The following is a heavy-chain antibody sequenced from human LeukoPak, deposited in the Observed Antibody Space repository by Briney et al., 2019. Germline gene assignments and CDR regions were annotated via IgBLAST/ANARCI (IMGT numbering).Heavy chain of an antibody. CDR2: FYDSRDT. J-gene: IGHJ3*01. Sequence: SETLSLTCYVSGDSINNHHWAWIRQPPGAGLEWIGYFYDSRDTNSNPSLKRRVTISVDMPNSQFSLTMTSVTAADTAIYYCARLLRPGGRTGDAFDVWGQGTMVIVSS. CDR1: GDSINNHH. CDR3: ARLLRPGGRTGDAFDV. D-gene: IGHD1-26*01. V-gene: IGHV4-59*08.